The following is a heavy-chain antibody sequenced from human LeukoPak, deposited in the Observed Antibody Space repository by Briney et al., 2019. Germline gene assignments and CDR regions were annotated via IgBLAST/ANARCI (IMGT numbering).Heavy chain of an antibody. D-gene: IGHD3-10*01. J-gene: IGHJ4*02. CDR2: ISGSGGST. V-gene: IGHV3-23*01. CDR3: AKGGPAGWFGELIDY. CDR1: GFTFSSYA. Sequence: GGSLRLSCAASGFTFSSYAMSWVRQAPGKGLEWVSAISGSGGSTYYADSVKGRFTISRDNPKNTLYLQMKSLRAEDTAVYYCAKGGPAGWFGELIDYWGQGTLVTVSS.